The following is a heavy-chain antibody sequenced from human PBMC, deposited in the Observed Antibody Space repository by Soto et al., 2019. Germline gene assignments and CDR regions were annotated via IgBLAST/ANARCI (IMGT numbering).Heavy chain of an antibody. CDR1: GYSFIDYY. CDR3: ARPPGYISDWYYFDL. D-gene: IGHD3-9*01. V-gene: IGHV1-2*02. J-gene: IGHJ4*02. Sequence: GASVKVSCKASGYSFIDYYMHWVRQAPGQGFEWMGRISPKSGGTNYAQKFEGRVTMTWDTSLNTAYMELSSLISEDTAVYYCARPPGYISDWYYFDLWGQGTLVTVSS. CDR2: ISPKSGGT.